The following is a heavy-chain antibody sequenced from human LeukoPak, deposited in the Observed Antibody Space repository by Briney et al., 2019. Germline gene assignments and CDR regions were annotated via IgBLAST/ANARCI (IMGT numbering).Heavy chain of an antibody. Sequence: GGSLRLSCAASGFTFSSYSMNWVRQAPGKGLEWVSSISSSSSYIYYADSVKGRFTISRDNAKNSLYLQMNSLRAEDTAVYYCARSVVVTADSWFDPWGQGTLVTVSS. V-gene: IGHV3-21*01. CDR2: ISSSSSYI. CDR3: ARSVVVTADSWFDP. CDR1: GFTFSSYS. D-gene: IGHD2-21*02. J-gene: IGHJ5*02.